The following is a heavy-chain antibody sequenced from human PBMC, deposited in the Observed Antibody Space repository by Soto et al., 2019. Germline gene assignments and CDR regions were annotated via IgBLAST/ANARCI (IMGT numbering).Heavy chain of an antibody. Sequence: QVQLVESGGGVVQPGRSLRLSCAASGFTFSSYGMHWVRQAPGKGLEWVAVISYDGSNKYYADSVKGRFTISRDNSKNTLYLQMNSLRAEDTAVYYCAKVGSRNYYYYYGMDVWGQGTTVTVSS. J-gene: IGHJ6*02. CDR1: GFTFSSYG. CDR2: ISYDGSNK. D-gene: IGHD1-26*01. CDR3: AKVGSRNYYYYYGMDV. V-gene: IGHV3-30*18.